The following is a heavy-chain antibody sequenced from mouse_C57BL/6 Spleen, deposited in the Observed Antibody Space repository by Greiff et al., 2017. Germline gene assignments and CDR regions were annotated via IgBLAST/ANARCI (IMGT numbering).Heavy chain of an antibody. J-gene: IGHJ4*01. CDR2: IYPRSGNT. CDR1: GYTFTSYG. CDR3: ARSDLYAMDY. Sequence: QVQLQQSGAELARPGASVKLSCKASGYTFTSYGISWVKQRPGQGLEWIGEIYPRSGNTYYNEKFKGKATLTGDKSSSKAYLELRSRTSEDSAVYFCARSDLYAMDYWGQGTSVTVSS. V-gene: IGHV1-81*01.